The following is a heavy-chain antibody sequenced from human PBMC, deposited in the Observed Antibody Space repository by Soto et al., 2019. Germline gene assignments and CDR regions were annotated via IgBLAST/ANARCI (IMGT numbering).Heavy chain of an antibody. J-gene: IGHJ6*02. V-gene: IGHV1-69*08. D-gene: IGHD1-1*01. CDR3: AKDLHWYGMDV. CDR1: GDTSAIYT. CDR2: IVPMLGIT. Sequence: QVTLVQSGAELKKPGSSMKISCEVSGDTSAIYTITWVRQAPGQGLTWLGRIVPMLGITNYARNFQDRLTITADQSKGTAYMELSSLRFEDTALYYCAKDLHWYGMDVWGQGTTVTVSS.